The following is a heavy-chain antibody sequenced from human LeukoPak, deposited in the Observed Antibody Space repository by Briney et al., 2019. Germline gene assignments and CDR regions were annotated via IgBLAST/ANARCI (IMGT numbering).Heavy chain of an antibody. D-gene: IGHD3-22*01. CDR3: ARDFSPLDYYDSSGQVGAFDI. V-gene: IGHV3-64*01. J-gene: IGHJ3*02. Sequence: GGSLRLSCAASGFTFSSYAMHWVRQAPGKGLEYVSAISSNGGSTYYANSVKGRFTISRDNSKNTLYLQMGSLRAEDMAVYYCARDFSPLDYYDSSGQVGAFDIWGQGTMVTVSS. CDR2: ISSNGGST. CDR1: GFTFSSYA.